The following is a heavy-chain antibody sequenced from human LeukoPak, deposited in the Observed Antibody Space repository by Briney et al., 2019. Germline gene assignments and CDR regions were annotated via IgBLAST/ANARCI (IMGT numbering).Heavy chain of an antibody. Sequence: GGTLRLSCAASGFTFSSYAMSWVRQAPGKGLEWVSAISGSGGSTYYADSVKGRFTISRDNSKNTLYLQMNSLRAEDTAVYYCAKLGPDLTLHIAAADFDYWGQGTLVTVSS. V-gene: IGHV3-23*01. CDR1: GFTFSSYA. CDR3: AKLGPDLTLHIAAADFDY. CDR2: ISGSGGST. D-gene: IGHD6-13*01. J-gene: IGHJ4*02.